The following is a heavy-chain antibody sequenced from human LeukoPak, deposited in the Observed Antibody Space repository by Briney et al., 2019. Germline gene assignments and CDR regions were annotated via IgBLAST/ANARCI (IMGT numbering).Heavy chain of an antibody. CDR1: AFNFGDHA. J-gene: IGHJ6*02. Sequence: GGSLRLSCTTSAFNFGDHAMTWVRQAPGKGLEWVGFIRSKAYLGTTEYAASLKGRLTISRDDSKSVVYLQMNSLKSEDTAVYYCSRGPIQLWVHNGVDVWGQGTTVTVSS. CDR2: IRSKAYLGTT. CDR3: SRGPIQLWVHNGVDV. D-gene: IGHD5-18*01. V-gene: IGHV3-49*04.